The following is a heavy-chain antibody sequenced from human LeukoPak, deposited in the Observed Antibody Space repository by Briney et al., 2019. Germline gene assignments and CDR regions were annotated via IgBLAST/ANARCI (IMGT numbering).Heavy chain of an antibody. CDR2: ISGDGGST. V-gene: IGHV3-43*02. J-gene: IGHJ4*02. CDR1: GFIFDNYA. Sequence: GGSLRLSCAAPGFIFDNYAIHWVRQAPGKGLEWVSLISGDGGSTFYADSVRGRFTISRDNTRKSLSLQMSSLRSKDTALYYCARESETSGWYDYWGQGTLVTVSS. D-gene: IGHD6-19*01. CDR3: ARESETSGWYDY.